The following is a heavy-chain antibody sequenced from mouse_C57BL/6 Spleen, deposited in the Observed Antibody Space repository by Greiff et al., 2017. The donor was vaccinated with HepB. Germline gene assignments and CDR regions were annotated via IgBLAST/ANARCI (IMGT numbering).Heavy chain of an antibody. J-gene: IGHJ1*03. CDR2: IYPGDGDT. CDR1: GYAFSSYW. Sequence: VQLQQSGAELVKPGASVKISCKASGYAFSSYWMNWVKQRPGKGLEWIGQIYPGDGDTNYNGKFKGKATLTADKSSSTAYMQLSSLTSEDSAVYFCARGRLGIGYFDVWGTGTTVTVSS. V-gene: IGHV1-80*01. CDR3: ARGRLGIGYFDV. D-gene: IGHD3-2*02.